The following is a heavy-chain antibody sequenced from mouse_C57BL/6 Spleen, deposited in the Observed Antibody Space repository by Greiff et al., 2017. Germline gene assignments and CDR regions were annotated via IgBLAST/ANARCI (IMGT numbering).Heavy chain of an antibody. Sequence: EVQLVESWGGLVKPGGSLKLSCAASGFTFSSYAMSWFRQTPEKRLEWVATLSDGGSYTYYPDNVKGRFTLSRDNAKNNLYLQMSHLKSEDTAMYYCAKALADGYDQWYFDVWGTGTTVTVSS. CDR3: AKALADGYDQWYFDV. CDR2: LSDGGSYT. D-gene: IGHD2-2*01. CDR1: GFTFSSYA. V-gene: IGHV5-4*01. J-gene: IGHJ1*03.